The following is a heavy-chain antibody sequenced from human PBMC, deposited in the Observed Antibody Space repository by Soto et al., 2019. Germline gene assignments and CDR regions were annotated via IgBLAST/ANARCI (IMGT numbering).Heavy chain of an antibody. D-gene: IGHD7-27*01. CDR2: IIPIFGTA. J-gene: IGHJ6*02. V-gene: IGHV1-69*01. CDR3: ARDRLGIDYYYYGMDV. CDR1: GGTFSSYA. Sequence: QVQLVQSGAEVKKPGSSVKVSCKASGGTFSSYAISWVRQAPGQGLEWMGGIIPIFGTANYAQKFQGRVTSTADESTSTADMELSSLSAEDTAVYYCARDRLGIDYYYYGMDVWGQGTTVTVSS.